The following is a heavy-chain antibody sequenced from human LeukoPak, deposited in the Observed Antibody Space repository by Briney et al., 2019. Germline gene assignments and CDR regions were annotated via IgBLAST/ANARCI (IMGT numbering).Heavy chain of an antibody. CDR2: INPNSGGT. V-gene: IGHV1-2*02. CDR1: GYTFTGYY. J-gene: IGHJ6*02. Sequence: ASVKVSCKASGYTFTGYYMHWVRQAPGQGLEWMGWINPNSGGTNYAQKFQGRVTMTRDTSISTAYMELSRLRSDDTAVYYCVSSSPSSSWSKTNYYYYGMDVWGQGTTVTVSS. D-gene: IGHD6-13*01. CDR3: VSSSPSSSWSKTNYYYYGMDV.